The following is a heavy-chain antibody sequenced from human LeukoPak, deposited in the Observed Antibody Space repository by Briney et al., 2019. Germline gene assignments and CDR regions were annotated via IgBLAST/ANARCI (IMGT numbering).Heavy chain of an antibody. CDR2: ITSSGTYI. D-gene: IGHD1-26*01. CDR1: GFTFNNYN. J-gene: IGHJ6*03. CDR3: ARDPYSGNYGNYYYYYMDV. V-gene: IGHV3-21*01. Sequence: GGSLRLSCATSGFTFNNYNMRWVRQAPERALEWVSSITSSGTYIFYADSVKGRFTISRDNAKNSLYLQMNSLGPEDTAVYYCARDPYSGNYGNYYYYYMDVWGKGTTVTISS.